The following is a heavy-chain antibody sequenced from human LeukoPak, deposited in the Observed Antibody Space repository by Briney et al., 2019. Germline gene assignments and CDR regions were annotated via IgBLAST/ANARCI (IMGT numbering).Heavy chain of an antibody. Sequence: GGSLRLSCVASGFTFSSYALSWVRQAPGKGLEWVSSVSTSGGTTYSADSVKGRFTISRDNSKNTLYLQMNSLRAEDTAVCYCAKDGDTATNFDYWGQGTLVTVSS. D-gene: IGHD5-18*01. CDR2: VSTSGGTT. CDR1: GFTFSSYA. CDR3: AKDGDTATNFDY. J-gene: IGHJ4*02. V-gene: IGHV3-23*01.